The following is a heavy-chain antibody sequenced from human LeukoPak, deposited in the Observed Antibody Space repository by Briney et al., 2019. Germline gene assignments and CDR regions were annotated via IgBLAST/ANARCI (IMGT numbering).Heavy chain of an antibody. V-gene: IGHV3-66*01. CDR1: GIDVSTDY. D-gene: IGHD3-3*01. J-gene: IGHJ6*02. CDR2: IYSEGTT. Sequence: QPGGSLRLSCVASGIDVSTDYITWVRQAPGKGLEWVSIIYSEGTTYYADSVKGRFSISRDIPKNTVTLQMSSLRAEDTAVYYCARDRFNGMDVWGQGTTVTVSS. CDR3: ARDRFNGMDV.